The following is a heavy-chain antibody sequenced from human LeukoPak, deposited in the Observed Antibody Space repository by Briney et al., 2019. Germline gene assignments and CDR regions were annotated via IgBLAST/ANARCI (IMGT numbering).Heavy chain of an antibody. CDR3: ARNVSMVRGVTRLNWFDP. V-gene: IGHV4-39*01. Sequence: SETLSLTCTVPGGSMSSSNYYWGWLRQPPGKGLEWIGSIYYSGSTHYNPSLRSRVTISVDTSKKQFFLKLSSVTAADTAVYYCARNVSMVRGVTRLNWFDPWGQGTLVTVSS. J-gene: IGHJ5*02. CDR1: GGSMSSSNYY. CDR2: IYYSGST. D-gene: IGHD3-10*01.